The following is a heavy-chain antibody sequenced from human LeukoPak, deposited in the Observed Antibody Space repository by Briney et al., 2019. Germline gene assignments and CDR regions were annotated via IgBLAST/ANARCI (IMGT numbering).Heavy chain of an antibody. CDR3: ARESSPFYFDY. V-gene: IGHV1-18*04. CDR2: ISAYNGNT. J-gene: IGHJ4*02. Sequence: ASVKVSCKASGYTFTSYYMHWVRQAPGQGLEWMGWISAYNGNTNYAQKVQGRVTMTTDTSTSTAYMELRSLRSDDTAVYYCARESSPFYFDYWGQGTLVTVSS. CDR1: GYTFTSYY.